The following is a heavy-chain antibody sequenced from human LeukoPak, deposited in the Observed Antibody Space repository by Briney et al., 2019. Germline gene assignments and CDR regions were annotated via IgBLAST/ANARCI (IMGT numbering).Heavy chain of an antibody. V-gene: IGHV4-4*07. CDR3: ARDLRYSSSWYHDY. Sequence: SETLSLTFTVSGGSISSYYWGWIRQPAGKGLEWIGRIYTSGSSNYNPSLKSRVTMSVDTSKNQCSLKLSSVTAADTAVYYCARDLRYSSSWYHDYWGQGTLVTVSS. CDR2: IYTSGSS. CDR1: GGSISSYY. J-gene: IGHJ4*02. D-gene: IGHD6-13*01.